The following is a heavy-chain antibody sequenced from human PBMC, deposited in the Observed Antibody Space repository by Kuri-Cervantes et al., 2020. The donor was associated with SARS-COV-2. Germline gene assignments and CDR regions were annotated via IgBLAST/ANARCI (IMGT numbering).Heavy chain of an antibody. CDR2: IVVGSGNT. J-gene: IGHJ6*02. D-gene: IGHD3-3*01. CDR3: ARLGLEWLLYGYYYYGMDV. Sequence: SVKVSCKASGFTFTSSAVQWVRQARGQRLEWIGWIVVGSGNTNYAQKFQERVTITRDMSTSTAYMELSSLRAEDTAVYYCARLGLEWLLYGYYYYGMDVWGQGTTVTVSS. CDR1: GFTFTSSA. V-gene: IGHV1-58*01.